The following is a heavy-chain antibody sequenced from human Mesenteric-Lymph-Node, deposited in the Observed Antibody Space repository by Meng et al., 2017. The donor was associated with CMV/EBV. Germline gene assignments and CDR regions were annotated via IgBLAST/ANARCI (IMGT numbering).Heavy chain of an antibody. D-gene: IGHD3-16*01. Sequence: GESLKISCAASEFTFSHYAMHWVRQAPGKGLEWVAVISYDGTKKNYADSVKGRCTISRDNSKNTVYVQLNTLRAEDTAVYYCARDWGSDYFGMDVWGQGTTVTVSS. CDR1: EFTFSHYA. V-gene: IGHV3-30*14. CDR2: ISYDGTKK. CDR3: ARDWGSDYFGMDV. J-gene: IGHJ6*02.